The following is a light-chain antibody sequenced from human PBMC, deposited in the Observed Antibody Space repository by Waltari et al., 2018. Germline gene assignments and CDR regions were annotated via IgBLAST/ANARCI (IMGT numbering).Light chain of an antibody. V-gene: IGKV1-9*01. Sequence: IQLTQSPSFLSASVGDRVTITFRASQGISRYLACYQQKPGKAPKLLSYSASTLQSEVPARFSGRGSGTECTHTRSSLQPEDVAAYCCQHLRSYLVTFGAGTKVDIK. CDR1: QGISRY. CDR2: SAS. J-gene: IGKJ3*01. CDR3: QHLRSYLVT.